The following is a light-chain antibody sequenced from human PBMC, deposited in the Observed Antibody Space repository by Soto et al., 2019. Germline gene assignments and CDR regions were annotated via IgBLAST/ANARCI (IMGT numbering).Light chain of an antibody. CDR1: QSISSY. CDR3: QQSYSTLHRT. CDR2: AAS. V-gene: IGKV1-39*01. J-gene: IGKJ1*01. Sequence: DIQMTQSPSSLSASVGDRVTITCRASQSISSYLNWYQQKPGKAPKLLIYAASSLQSGVPSRFSGSGSGTDFTLTISSLQPEDFATYYCQQSYSTLHRTFGQRTKVEIK.